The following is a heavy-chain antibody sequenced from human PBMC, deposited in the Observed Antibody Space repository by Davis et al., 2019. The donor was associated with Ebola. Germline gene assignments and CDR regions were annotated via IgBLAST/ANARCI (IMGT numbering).Heavy chain of an antibody. CDR2: IYHSGST. CDR1: GYSISSGYY. J-gene: IGHJ4*02. V-gene: IGHV4-38-2*01. Sequence: SETLSLTCAVSGYSISSGYYWGWIRQPPGKGLEWIGSIYHSGSTYYNPSLKSRVTISVDTSKNQFSLKLSSVTAADTAVYYCARGDSGSYTPFDYWGQGTLVTVSS. CDR3: ARGDSGSYTPFDY. D-gene: IGHD1-26*01.